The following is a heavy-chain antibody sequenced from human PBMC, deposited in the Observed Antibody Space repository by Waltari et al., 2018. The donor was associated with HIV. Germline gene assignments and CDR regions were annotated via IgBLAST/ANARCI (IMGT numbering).Heavy chain of an antibody. CDR1: GGSISSGGYY. CDR3: ARAGTYYYDSSGTHFDY. CDR2: IYYSGRT. V-gene: IGHV4-31*03. J-gene: IGHJ4*02. Sequence: QVQLQESGPGLVKPSQTLSLTCTVSGGSISSGGYYWSWIRQHPGKGLEWIGYIYYSGRTYYHPSLKSRVTISVDTSKNQFSLKLSSVTAADTAVYYCARAGTYYYDSSGTHFDYWGQGTLVTVSS. D-gene: IGHD3-22*01.